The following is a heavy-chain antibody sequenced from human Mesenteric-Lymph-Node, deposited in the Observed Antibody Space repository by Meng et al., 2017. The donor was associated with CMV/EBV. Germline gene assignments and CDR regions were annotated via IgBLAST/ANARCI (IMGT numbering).Heavy chain of an antibody. V-gene: IGHV4-34*01. CDR1: GGSFSGYY. CDR3: ARGSSYDILTGYFDY. D-gene: IGHD3-9*01. CDR2: INHSGST. Sequence: QGHLHQGGAGLLTPSETRSVTCAVYGGSFSGYYWNWIRQSPEKGLEWIGEINHSGSTAYNPSFTSRIIISVDTSTNQISLNMSSVTAADTAVYYCARGSSYDILTGYFDYWGQGALVTVSS. J-gene: IGHJ4*02.